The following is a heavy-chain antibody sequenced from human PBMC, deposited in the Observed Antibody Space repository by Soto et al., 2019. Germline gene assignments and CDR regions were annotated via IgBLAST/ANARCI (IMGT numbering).Heavy chain of an antibody. V-gene: IGHV3-30-3*01. J-gene: IGHJ6*02. Sequence: QVQLVESGGGVVQPGRSLRLSCAASGFTFSSYAMHWVRQAPGKGLEWVAVILSDGSNKWYVDSVKGRFTISRDNSKNTLYLQLNSLRAEDTAVYYCARDVFQEDFWGQGTTVTVSS. CDR2: ILSDGSNK. CDR3: ARDVFQEDF. CDR1: GFTFSSYA.